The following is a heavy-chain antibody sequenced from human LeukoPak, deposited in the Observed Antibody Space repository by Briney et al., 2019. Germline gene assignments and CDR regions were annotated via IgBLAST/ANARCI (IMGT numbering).Heavy chain of an antibody. D-gene: IGHD6-19*01. CDR2: VNPNSGNT. CDR1: GFTFPIYE. V-gene: IGHV1-8*01. CDR3: ARIGRAVAGFYYFYGMDV. Sequence: ASVEVSCQASGFTFPIYEINWVRRATGPGLGGMGWVNPNSGNTGYAQKFHGTVTMTRNTSISTAYMELSSLRSEDTAVYYCARIGRAVAGFYYFYGMDVWGQGTTVTVSS. J-gene: IGHJ6*02.